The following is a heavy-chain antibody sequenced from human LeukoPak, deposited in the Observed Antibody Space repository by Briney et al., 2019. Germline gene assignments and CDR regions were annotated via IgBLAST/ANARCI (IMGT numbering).Heavy chain of an antibody. Sequence: SETLSLTCTVSGGSISSSSYYWGWIRQPPGKGLEWIGSIYYSGSTYYNPSLKSRATISVDTSKNQFSLKLSSVTAADTAVYYCARLKYSSSPVGGNWFDPWGQGTLVTVSS. V-gene: IGHV4-39*01. CDR3: ARLKYSSSPVGGNWFDP. J-gene: IGHJ5*02. D-gene: IGHD6-6*01. CDR1: GGSISSSSYY. CDR2: IYYSGST.